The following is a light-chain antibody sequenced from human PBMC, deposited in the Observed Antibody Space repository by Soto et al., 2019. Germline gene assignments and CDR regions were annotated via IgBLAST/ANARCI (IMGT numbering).Light chain of an antibody. Sequence: QPVLTQSPSASASLGASVKLTCTLSSGHSIYAIAWHQQQPEKGPRYLMKIKSDGSHRKGDGIPDRFSGSSSGAERYLTISSLQSDDEADYYCQTWGTGIQVFGGGTKLTVL. CDR1: SGHSIYA. J-gene: IGLJ2*01. CDR2: IKSDGSH. CDR3: QTWGTGIQV. V-gene: IGLV4-69*01.